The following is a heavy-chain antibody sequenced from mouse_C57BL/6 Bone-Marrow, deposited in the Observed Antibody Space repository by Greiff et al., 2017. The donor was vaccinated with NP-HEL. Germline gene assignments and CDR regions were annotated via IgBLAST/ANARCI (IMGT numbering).Heavy chain of an antibody. CDR2: FYPGSGSI. D-gene: IGHD1-1*01. CDR1: GYTFTEYT. CDR3: ARHEGYYGSFDY. V-gene: IGHV1-62-2*01. Sequence: VQRVESGAELVKPGASVKLSCKASGYTFTEYTIHWVTQRSGQGLEWIGWFYPGSGSIKYNEKFKDKATLTADKSSSTVYMELSRLTSEDSAVYFCARHEGYYGSFDYWGQGTTLTVSS. J-gene: IGHJ2*01.